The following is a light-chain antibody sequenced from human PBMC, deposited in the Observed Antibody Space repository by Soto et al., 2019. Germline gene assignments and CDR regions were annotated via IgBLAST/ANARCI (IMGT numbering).Light chain of an antibody. CDR2: IAS. CDR3: QHYSDWPWT. CDR1: QNVFSN. V-gene: IGKV3-15*01. Sequence: EIVMTQSPATLSASPGERVTLSCSASQNVFSNVAWFQQKPGQAPRLLIYIASTRATGIPARFSGFGSGTDFSLTISSLQSEDFAVYYCQHYSDWPWTFGQGTKV. J-gene: IGKJ1*01.